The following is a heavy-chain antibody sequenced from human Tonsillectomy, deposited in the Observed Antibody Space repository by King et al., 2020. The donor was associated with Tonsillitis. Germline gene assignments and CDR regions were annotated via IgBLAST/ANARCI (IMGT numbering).Heavy chain of an antibody. CDR3: EKDPVSRGERLRSWFDP. V-gene: IGHV3-9*01. CDR1: GFTFDEYA. J-gene: IGHJ5*02. Sequence: VQLVESGGGLVQPGRSLRLSCAASGFTFDEYAMHWVRQAPGKGLEWVSGISWNSGTIGYADSVKGRFTISRDNAKNSLYLQMNSLRAEDTALYYCEKDPVSRGERLRSWFDPWGQGTLVTVSS. D-gene: IGHD3-16*01. CDR2: ISWNSGTI.